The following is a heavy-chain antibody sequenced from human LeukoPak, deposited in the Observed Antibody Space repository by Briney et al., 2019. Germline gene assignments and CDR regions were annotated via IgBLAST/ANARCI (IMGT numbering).Heavy chain of an antibody. J-gene: IGHJ4*02. D-gene: IGHD4-17*01. V-gene: IGHV5-10-1*01. CDR3: ARRDYGVDFDY. Sequence: GASLKISCKGSGSSFTNYWISWVRQLPGKGLEWMGRIDPSDSYTNYSPSFQGHVTISVDKSISTAYLQWSSLKASDTAMYYCARRDYGVDFDYWGQGTLVTVSS. CDR2: IDPSDSYT. CDR1: GSSFTNYW.